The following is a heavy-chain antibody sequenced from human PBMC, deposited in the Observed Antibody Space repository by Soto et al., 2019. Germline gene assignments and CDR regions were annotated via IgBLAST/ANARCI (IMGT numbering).Heavy chain of an antibody. V-gene: IGHV4-31*03. CDR3: ARGDDYDSSGYQY. Sequence: QVQLQESGPGLVKPSQTLSLTCTVSGGSISSGGYYWSWIRQHPGKGLEWIGYIYYSGSTYYNPSLKCRLSISADTAKNQCSLKLRSVTAADTAVYYCARGDDYDSSGYQYWGQGTLVTVSS. J-gene: IGHJ4*02. D-gene: IGHD3-22*01. CDR1: GGSISSGGYY. CDR2: IYYSGST.